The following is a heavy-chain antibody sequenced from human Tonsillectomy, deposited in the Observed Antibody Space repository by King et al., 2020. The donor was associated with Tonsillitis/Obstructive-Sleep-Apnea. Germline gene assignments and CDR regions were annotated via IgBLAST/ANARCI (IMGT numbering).Heavy chain of an antibody. V-gene: IGHV4-59*01. D-gene: IGHD1-26*01. CDR1: GGSISSYY. Sequence: VQLQESGPGLVKPSETLSLTCTVSGGSISSYYWSWIRQPPGKGLEWIGYIYYSGSTNCNPSLRSRVTISVDTSKNQFSLKLSSVTAADTAVYYCARDFSSGGLGVRRMVGAFDIWGQGTMVTVSS. J-gene: IGHJ3*02. CDR2: IYYSGST. CDR3: ARDFSSGGLGVRRMVGAFDI.